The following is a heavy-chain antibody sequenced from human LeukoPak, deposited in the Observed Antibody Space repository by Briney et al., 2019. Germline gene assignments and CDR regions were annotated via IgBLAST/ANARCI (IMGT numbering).Heavy chain of an antibody. D-gene: IGHD5-12*01. V-gene: IGHV3-53*01. CDR3: ARVRGYDYYFDY. CDR2: IYSGGST. J-gene: IGHJ4*02. Sequence: GGSLRLSCAASGFTVSSNYMSWVRQAPGKGLEWVSVIYSGGSTYYADSVEGRFTISRDNSKNTLYLQMNSLRAEDTAVYYCARVRGYDYYFDYWGQGTLVTVSS. CDR1: GFTVSSNY.